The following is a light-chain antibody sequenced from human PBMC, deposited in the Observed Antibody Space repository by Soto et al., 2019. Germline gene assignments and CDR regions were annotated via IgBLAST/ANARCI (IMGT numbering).Light chain of an antibody. Sequence: DVVMTQSPLSLPVTLGQPASISCRSSQSLVYSDGNTYLNWFQQRPGQSPRRLMYKVSNRDSGVPDRFSGSGSGTDFTLKISRVEAEDVGVYYCIQGTHGKKFGQGTKVEIK. V-gene: IGKV2-30*01. J-gene: IGKJ1*01. CDR2: KVS. CDR3: IQGTHGKK. CDR1: QSLVYSDGNTY.